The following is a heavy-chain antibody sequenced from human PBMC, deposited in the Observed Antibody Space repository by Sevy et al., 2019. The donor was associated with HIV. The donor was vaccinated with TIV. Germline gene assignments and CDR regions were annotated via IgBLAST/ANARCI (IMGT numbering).Heavy chain of an antibody. Sequence: GGSLRLSCAASGFTFSSYWMSWVRQAPGKGLEWVANIKQDGSEKYYVDSVKGRFTISRDNAKNSLYLQMNSLRAEDTAVYYCARDLRDYSDSSGVFDYWGQGTLVTVSS. V-gene: IGHV3-7*01. CDR1: GFTFSSYW. J-gene: IGHJ4*02. CDR2: IKQDGSEK. CDR3: ARDLRDYSDSSGVFDY. D-gene: IGHD3-22*01.